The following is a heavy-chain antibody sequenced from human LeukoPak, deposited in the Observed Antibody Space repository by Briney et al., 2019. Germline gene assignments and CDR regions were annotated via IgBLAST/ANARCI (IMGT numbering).Heavy chain of an antibody. J-gene: IGHJ4*02. CDR1: GVSITTGSYY. D-gene: IGHD5-24*01. CDR2: IYYSGRT. Sequence: SETLSFTCNVSGVSITTGSYYWTWIRQHPGKGLEWIGFIYYSGRTDYSPSLKSRAAISLDTSKNQFSLKLNSVTAADTAVYYCARRRRDGYNFYFDFWGQGSLVAVSS. V-gene: IGHV4-31*03. CDR3: ARRRRDGYNFYFDF.